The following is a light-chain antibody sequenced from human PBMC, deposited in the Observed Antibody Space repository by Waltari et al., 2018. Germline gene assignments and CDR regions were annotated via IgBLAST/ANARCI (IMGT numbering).Light chain of an antibody. CDR3: ATWDGRLKRPV. Sequence: QSVLTQAPSASGTPGQRVTISCSGGSSNIGNNTVVWYQQLPGTAPKPPIYPNNNRPSGVPDRFASSKSGTSASLAITGLQSDDEADYYCATWDGRLKRPVFGGGTKLTVL. J-gene: IGLJ2*01. V-gene: IGLV1-44*01. CDR1: SSNIGNNT. CDR2: PNN.